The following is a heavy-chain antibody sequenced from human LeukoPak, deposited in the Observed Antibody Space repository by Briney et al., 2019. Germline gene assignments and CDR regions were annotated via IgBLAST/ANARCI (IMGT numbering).Heavy chain of an antibody. J-gene: IGHJ3*01. V-gene: IGHV3-23*01. D-gene: IGHD3-16*01. CDR1: GFTFSSYG. Sequence: GGSLRLSCAASGFTFSSYGMSWVRQAPGKGLEWVSVISGGGTSTYYADSVKGRFTISRDNFKNTLYLQMHSLRVEDTAVFYCARDRDDYVWGSYLGAFDVWGHGTTVTVSS. CDR2: ISGGGTST. CDR3: ARDRDDYVWGSYLGAFDV.